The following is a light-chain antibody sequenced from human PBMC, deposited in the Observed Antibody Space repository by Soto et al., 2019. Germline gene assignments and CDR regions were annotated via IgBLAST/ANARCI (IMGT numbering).Light chain of an antibody. J-gene: IGKJ1*01. CDR2: SAS. Sequence: EIVLTQSPGTLSLSPGERATLSCRASQSVSSNFLAWYQQKPGQAPRLLIYSASNRATGIPDRFSGSGSGTDFTLTISRLEPEDFAVYYCQQYSSSPRTFGQGTKWIS. CDR3: QQYSSSPRT. CDR1: QSVSSNF. V-gene: IGKV3-20*01.